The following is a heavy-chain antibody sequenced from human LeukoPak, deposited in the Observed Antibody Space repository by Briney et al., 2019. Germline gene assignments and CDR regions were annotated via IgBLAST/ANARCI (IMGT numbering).Heavy chain of an antibody. J-gene: IGHJ4*02. V-gene: IGHV3-9*03. CDR1: GXXXXDYA. CDR2: ISWNSCRI. D-gene: IGHD5-18*01. CDR3: AKDMKGYTAMIFDY. Sequence: GXXXXDYAMHWVRHAPGKGLEWVSGISWNSCRIDYADSVKGRFTISRDNAKNSLYLQMKSLRAEDMALYYCAKDMKGYTAMIFDYWGQGTLVTVSS.